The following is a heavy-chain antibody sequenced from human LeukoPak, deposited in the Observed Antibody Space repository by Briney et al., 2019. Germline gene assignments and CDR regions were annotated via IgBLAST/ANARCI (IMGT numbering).Heavy chain of an antibody. Sequence: SVKVSCKASGGTFSSYAISWVRQAPGQGLEWMGGIIPIFGTANYAQKFQGRVTITADESTSTAYMELSSLRSEDTAVYYCAGDYDDDYSNFNWFDPWGQGTLVTVSS. V-gene: IGHV1-69*01. D-gene: IGHD4-11*01. CDR2: IIPIFGTA. CDR3: AGDYDDDYSNFNWFDP. J-gene: IGHJ5*02. CDR1: GGTFSSYA.